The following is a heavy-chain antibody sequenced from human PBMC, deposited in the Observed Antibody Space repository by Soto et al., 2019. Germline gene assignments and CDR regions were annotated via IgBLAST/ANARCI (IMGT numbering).Heavy chain of an antibody. V-gene: IGHV3-30*18. CDR3: AKELDQYSSGWSGKNWFEP. CDR2: ISYDGSNK. D-gene: IGHD6-19*01. Sequence: PLRLSCTASKFTFSSYGMHWVLKNPFKLLEWVAVISYDGSNKYYADSVKGRFTISRDNSKNTLYLQMNSLRAEDTAVYYCAKELDQYSSGWSGKNWFEPWGQGTLVTVSS. CDR1: KFTFSSYG. J-gene: IGHJ5*02.